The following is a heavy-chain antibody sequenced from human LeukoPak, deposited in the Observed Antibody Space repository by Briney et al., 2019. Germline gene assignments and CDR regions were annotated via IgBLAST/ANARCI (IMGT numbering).Heavy chain of an antibody. V-gene: IGHV3-7*01. D-gene: IGHD2/OR15-2a*01. CDR1: GFTFSSYW. CDR2: IMQDGDAK. Sequence: LGGSLRLSCAASGFTFSSYWMTWVRQAPGKGLEWVANIMQDGDAKYFVDSVKGRFTFSRDNAKNSLYLQMNSLRVEDTGVYYCARHFYGYFDSWGQGTLVTVSS. J-gene: IGHJ4*02. CDR3: ARHFYGYFDS.